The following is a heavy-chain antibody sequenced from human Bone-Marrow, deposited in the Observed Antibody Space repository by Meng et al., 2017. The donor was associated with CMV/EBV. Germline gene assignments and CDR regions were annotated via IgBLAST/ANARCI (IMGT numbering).Heavy chain of an antibody. J-gene: IGHJ4*02. V-gene: IGHV3-11*04. Sequence: GGSLRLSCAASGFTFSDYYMSWIRQAPGKGLEWVSYISSSGSTIYYADSVKGRFTISRDNAKNSLYLQMNSLRAEDTAVYYCAREGRDSSMTTIYFGYWGQGTLVTVSS. CDR3: AREGRDSSMTTIYFGY. CDR2: ISSSGSTI. CDR1: GFTFSDYY. D-gene: IGHD2-21*02.